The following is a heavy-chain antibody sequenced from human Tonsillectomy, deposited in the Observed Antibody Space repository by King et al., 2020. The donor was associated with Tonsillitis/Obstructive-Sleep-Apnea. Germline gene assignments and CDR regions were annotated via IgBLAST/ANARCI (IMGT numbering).Heavy chain of an antibody. CDR3: ARHSSSPGATLFDY. Sequence: LQLQESGPGLVKPSETLSLTCTVSGGSISSYYWSWIRQPPGKGLEWIGYIYYSGSTNYNPSLKSRVTISVDTSKNQFSLKLSSVTAADTAVYYCARHSSSPGATLFDYWGQGTLDTVSS. J-gene: IGHJ4*02. V-gene: IGHV4-59*01. CDR2: IYYSGST. D-gene: IGHD6-6*01. CDR1: GGSISSYY.